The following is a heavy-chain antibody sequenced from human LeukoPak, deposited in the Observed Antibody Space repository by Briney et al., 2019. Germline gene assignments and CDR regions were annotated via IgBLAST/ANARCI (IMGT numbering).Heavy chain of an antibody. CDR3: ARGVTTDCFDY. J-gene: IGHJ4*02. D-gene: IGHD4-17*01. Sequence: SETLSLICTVSGGSISSGGYYWSWIRQHPGKGLEWIGYIYYSGSTYYNPSLKSRVTISVDTSKNQFSLKLSSVTAADTAVYYCARGVTTDCFDYWGQGTLVTVSS. V-gene: IGHV4-31*03. CDR2: IYYSGST. CDR1: GGSISSGGYY.